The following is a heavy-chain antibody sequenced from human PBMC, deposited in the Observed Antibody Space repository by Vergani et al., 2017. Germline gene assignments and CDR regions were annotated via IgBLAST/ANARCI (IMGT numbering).Heavy chain of an antibody. V-gene: IGHV4-39*01. Sequence: QLHLQESGPGLVKPSETLCLTCTVSGGSITSSSYYWGWIRQPPGKGLEWIGNIYHSGGAYYNPSLKGRVTISVDTSKNQFSLEVTSVTAADTAIYFCAXTESFILRYFHWALWGQGTLVTVSS. CDR3: AXTESFILRYFHWAL. J-gene: IGHJ4*02. CDR1: GGSITSSSYY. D-gene: IGHD3-9*01. CDR2: IYHSGGA.